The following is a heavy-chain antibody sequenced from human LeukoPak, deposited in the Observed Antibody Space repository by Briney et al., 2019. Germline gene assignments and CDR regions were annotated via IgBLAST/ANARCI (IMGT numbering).Heavy chain of an antibody. CDR1: GGSFSGYY. CDR3: ARTTVTDYGMDV. Sequence: SETLSLTCAVYGGSFSGYYWSWIRQPPGKGLEWIGEINHSGSTNYNPSLKSRVTISVDTSKNQFSLKLSSVTAADTAVYYCARTTVTDYGMDVWGQGTTVTVSS. V-gene: IGHV4-34*01. CDR2: INHSGST. D-gene: IGHD4-17*01. J-gene: IGHJ6*02.